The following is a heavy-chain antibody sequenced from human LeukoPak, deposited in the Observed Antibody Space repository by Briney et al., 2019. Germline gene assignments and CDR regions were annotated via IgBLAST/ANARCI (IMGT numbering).Heavy chain of an antibody. CDR1: GITFSNYG. V-gene: IGHV3-30*02. CDR3: ARGATPDV. J-gene: IGHJ6*04. D-gene: IGHD1-26*01. CDR2: IRNDGSDK. Sequence: PGVSLRLSCAASGITFSNYGMHWVRQTPGKGLEWVAFIRNDGSDKYHADSVKGRFTISRDNSKNTLYLQMNSLRAEDTAVYYCARGATPDVWGKGTTVTVSS.